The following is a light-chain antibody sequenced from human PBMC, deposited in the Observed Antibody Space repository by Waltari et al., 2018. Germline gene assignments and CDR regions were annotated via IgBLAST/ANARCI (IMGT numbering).Light chain of an antibody. CDR1: RLGNQF. V-gene: IGLV3-1*01. CDR2: QDK. CDR3: QAWDSSTPV. J-gene: IGLJ1*01. Sequence: SYEFTQSPSVSVSPGQTACITCSGDRLGNQFTSWYQQKPGQPPLLLFCQDKRRPSGIPERFSGSTSGNTATLTISGTLPVDEGDYYCQAWDSSTPVFGSGTKVTVL.